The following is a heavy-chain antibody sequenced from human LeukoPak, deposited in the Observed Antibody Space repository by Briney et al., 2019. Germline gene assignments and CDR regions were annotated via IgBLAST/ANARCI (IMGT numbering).Heavy chain of an antibody. V-gene: IGHV3-7*01. CDR3: ARDKVTY. CDR2: INNDGSEK. Sequence: GGSLRLSCAASGFTFSNYWMSWVRQAPGKGLEWVAHINNDGSEKYYVDSVKGRFTISRDNAKNSLYLQMNSLRVEDTAVYYCARDKVTYWGQGTQVTVSS. CDR1: GFTFSNYW. J-gene: IGHJ4*02.